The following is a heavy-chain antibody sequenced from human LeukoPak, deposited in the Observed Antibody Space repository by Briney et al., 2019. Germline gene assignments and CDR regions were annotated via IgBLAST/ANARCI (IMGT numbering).Heavy chain of an antibody. Sequence: GGSLRLSCAASGFTFSSYIMNWVRQAPGKGLEWVSSISSSSSYIFYADSVKGRFTISRDNAKNSLYLQMNSLRAEDTAVYYCAREPVAKAFDYWGQGTLVTVSS. CDR2: ISSSSSYI. D-gene: IGHD6-19*01. J-gene: IGHJ4*02. CDR3: AREPVAKAFDY. CDR1: GFTFSSYI. V-gene: IGHV3-21*01.